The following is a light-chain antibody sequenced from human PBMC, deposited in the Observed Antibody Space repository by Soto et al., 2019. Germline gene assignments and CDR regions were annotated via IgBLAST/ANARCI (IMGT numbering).Light chain of an antibody. CDR2: GAS. V-gene: IGKV3-20*01. Sequence: EIVLTQPPGTLSLSPGERATLSCRASQTISSSYLAWYQQKPGQAPRLLIYGASSRATGIPDRFSGSGSGTDFTLTISRLEPEDFAVYYCQQYGSSPITFGQGTRLEI. J-gene: IGKJ5*01. CDR1: QTISSSY. CDR3: QQYGSSPIT.